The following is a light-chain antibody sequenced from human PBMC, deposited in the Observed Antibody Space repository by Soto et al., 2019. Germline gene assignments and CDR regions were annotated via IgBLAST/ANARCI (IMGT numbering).Light chain of an antibody. CDR2: DVA. J-gene: IGLJ1*01. CDR1: SSDVGSYNF. CDR3: CTFAGRYSYV. V-gene: IGLV2-11*01. Sequence: QSALSRPRSLSGSPGQSVTISCTGTSSDVGSYNFVSWHQQHPGKAPKLMIYDVAKRPSGVPDRFSGSKSGNTASLTISGLQAEDEADYYCCTFAGRYSYVFGSGTKVTVL.